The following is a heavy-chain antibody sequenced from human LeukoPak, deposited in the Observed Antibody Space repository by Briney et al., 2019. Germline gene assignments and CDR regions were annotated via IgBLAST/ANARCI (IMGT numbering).Heavy chain of an antibody. CDR3: ARDSSSLPYFDY. CDR1: GYTFTGYY. D-gene: IGHD6-6*01. J-gene: IGHJ4*02. V-gene: IGHV1-2*02. Sequence: ASVTVSCKASGYTFTGYYMHWVRQAPGQGLEWMGWINPNSGGTNYAQKFQGRVTMTRDTSISTAYMELSRLRSDDTAVYYCARDSSSLPYFDYWGQGTLVTVSS. CDR2: INPNSGGT.